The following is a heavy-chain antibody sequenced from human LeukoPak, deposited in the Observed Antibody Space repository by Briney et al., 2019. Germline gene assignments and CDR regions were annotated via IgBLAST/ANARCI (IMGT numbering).Heavy chain of an antibody. J-gene: IGHJ6*03. D-gene: IGHD6-13*01. CDR1: GGSFSGYY. CDR2: INHSGST. V-gene: IGHV4-34*01. Sequence: SETLSLTCAVYGGSFSGYYWSWIRQPPGKGLEWIGEINHSGSTNYNPSLKSRVTISVDTSKNQFSLKLSSVTAADTAVYYRARGKGHSSRQLVRYSYYYYYMDVWGKGTTVTVSS. CDR3: ARGKGHSSRQLVRYSYYYYYMDV.